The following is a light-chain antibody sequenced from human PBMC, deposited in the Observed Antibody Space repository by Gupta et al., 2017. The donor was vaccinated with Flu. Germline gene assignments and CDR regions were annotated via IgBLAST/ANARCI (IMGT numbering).Light chain of an antibody. J-gene: IGLJ3*02. CDR2: EVS. V-gene: IGLV2-14*01. Sequence: SLLPHPASSSGSPRPSITISCTGTSSDVGGYNYVSWYQHHPGKAPKLMIYEVSDRPSGVSNRFSGSKSGNTASLTISGLQAEDEADYYCSSYTSSNALEFGGGTKLTVL. CDR1: SSDVGGYNY. CDR3: SSYTSSNALE.